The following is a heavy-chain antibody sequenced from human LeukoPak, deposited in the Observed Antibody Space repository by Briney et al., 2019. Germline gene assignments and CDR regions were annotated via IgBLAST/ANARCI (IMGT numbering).Heavy chain of an antibody. CDR1: GGSISSGSYY. J-gene: IGHJ4*02. CDR3: ARDASGWKYPWFFDY. V-gene: IGHV4-61*02. CDR2: IYTSGST. Sequence: SETLSLTCTVSGGSISSGSYYWSWIRQPAGKGLEWIGRIYTSGSTNYNPSLKSRVTISVDTSKNQFSLKLSSVTAADTAVYYCARDASGWKYPWFFDYWGQGTLVTVSS. D-gene: IGHD1-7*01.